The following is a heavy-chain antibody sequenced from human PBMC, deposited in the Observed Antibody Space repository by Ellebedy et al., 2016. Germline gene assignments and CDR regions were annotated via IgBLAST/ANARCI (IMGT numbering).Heavy chain of an antibody. V-gene: IGHV2-5*01. CDR2: IYGNDDK. D-gene: IGHD1-14*01. CDR3: AHRSTNREVDY. CDR1: GFSLDTAEVV. Sequence: SGPTLVKPTQTLTLTCTFSGFSLDTAEVVVGWIRQPPGGALEWLSFIYGNDDKRYRPSLRSRLTITKDTSKNQVVLTMTNMDPVDTGTYFCAHRSTNREVDYWGQGTLVTVSS. J-gene: IGHJ4*02.